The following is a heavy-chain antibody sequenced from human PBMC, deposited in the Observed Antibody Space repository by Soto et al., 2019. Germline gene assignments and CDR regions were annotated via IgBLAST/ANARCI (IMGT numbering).Heavy chain of an antibody. V-gene: IGHV4-30-4*01. Sequence: NPSETLSLKCSLSDRSFSSGDFYWRWIRQTPGKGLEWHGYIYFSGSTYYNPSLKSRLTLSVDTAKNQFSLKLSSVTAADTAVYYCSMSDESQKFYIWSGYFPAAGGMDVWGQGTTVTVSS. CDR2: IYFSGST. CDR1: DRSFSSGDFY. CDR3: SMSDESQKFYIWSGYFPAAGGMDV. J-gene: IGHJ6*02. D-gene: IGHD3-3*01.